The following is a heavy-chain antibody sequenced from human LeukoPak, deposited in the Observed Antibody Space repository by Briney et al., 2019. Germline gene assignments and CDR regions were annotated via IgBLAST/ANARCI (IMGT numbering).Heavy chain of an antibody. CDR1: GFTFSSHA. J-gene: IGHJ4*02. CDR2: ISYDGRNK. V-gene: IGHV3-30*04. D-gene: IGHD3-22*01. Sequence: PGGSLRLSCVGSGFTFSSHAIHWVRQAPGKGLEWVAVISYDGRNKYYADSVKGRSTISRDNSKNTLYLQINSLRDEDTAVYYCARGTYSSGYYSIDYWGQGTLVTVSS. CDR3: ARGTYSSGYYSIDY.